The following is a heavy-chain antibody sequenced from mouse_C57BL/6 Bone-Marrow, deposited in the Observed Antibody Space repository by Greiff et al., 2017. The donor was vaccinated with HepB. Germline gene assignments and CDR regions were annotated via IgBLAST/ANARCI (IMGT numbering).Heavy chain of an antibody. V-gene: IGHV1-39*01. CDR3: AREGVTTVVATHYFDY. CDR1: GYSFTDYN. Sequence: EVQGVESGPELVKPGASVKISCKASGYSFTDYNMNWVKQSNGKSLEWIGVINPNYGTTSYNQKFKGKATLTVDQSSSTAYMQLNSLTSEDSAVYYCAREGVTTVVATHYFDYWGQGTTLTVSS. J-gene: IGHJ2*01. D-gene: IGHD1-1*01. CDR2: INPNYGTT.